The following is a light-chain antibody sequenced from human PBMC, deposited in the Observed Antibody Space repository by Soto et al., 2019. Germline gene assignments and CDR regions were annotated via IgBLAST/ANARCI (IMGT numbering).Light chain of an antibody. V-gene: IGLV2-11*01. J-gene: IGLJ1*01. CDR3: CSYEGSYTYV. CDR2: DVT. Sequence: QSALTQPRSVSGSPGQSVTISCTGTSSDVGGHNYVSWYQQHPGKAPQLMIYDVTKRPSGVPDRFSGSKSGSTASLTISGLQAEDEADYYCCSYEGSYTYVSGTGTKVTVL. CDR1: SSDVGGHNY.